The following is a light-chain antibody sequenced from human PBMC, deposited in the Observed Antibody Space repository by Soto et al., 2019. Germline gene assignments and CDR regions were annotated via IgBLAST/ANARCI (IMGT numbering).Light chain of an antibody. V-gene: IGKV3-20*01. Sequence: EIVLTQSPGVVSLSPGETVTRSCRASQNINANLLTWYQQRPRQAPRLLIYAVSSRAPGDPDRFSGSGSGTDFTLTISRLEPEDFAVYHCQQFSDTPYTFGQGTEVEIK. CDR3: QQFSDTPYT. J-gene: IGKJ2*01. CDR1: QNINANL. CDR2: AVS.